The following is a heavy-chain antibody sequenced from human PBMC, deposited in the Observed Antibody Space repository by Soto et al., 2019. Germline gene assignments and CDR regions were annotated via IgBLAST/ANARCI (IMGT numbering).Heavy chain of an antibody. CDR3: ASSSRSYFDY. V-gene: IGHV4-31*03. CDR2: IYDSGST. CDR1: GGSISRSGYF. Sequence: QVQLQESGPGLVKPSQTLSLTCTVSGGSISRSGYFWSWIRQHPGKGLEWIGYIYDSGSTYYNPSLKRRVSLSVDTSKNQCSLNLTSVTAADTAMYYCASSSRSYFDYWGQGTLVTVSS. J-gene: IGHJ4*02.